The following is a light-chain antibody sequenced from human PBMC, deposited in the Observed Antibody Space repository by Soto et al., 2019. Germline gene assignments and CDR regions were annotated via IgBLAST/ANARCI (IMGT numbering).Light chain of an antibody. Sequence: AIQMTQSPSSLSASVGDRVTITCRASQGIRNDLGWYQQKPGKAPKFLIYGASSLQSGVPSRFGGSGSGTDFTLTINSLQPEDFATYYCQQSYTTPLTFGQGTKVDIK. V-gene: IGKV1-6*01. CDR3: QQSYTTPLT. CDR2: GAS. J-gene: IGKJ1*01. CDR1: QGIRND.